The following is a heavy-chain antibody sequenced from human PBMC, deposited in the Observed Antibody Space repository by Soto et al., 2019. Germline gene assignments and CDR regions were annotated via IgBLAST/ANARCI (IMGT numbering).Heavy chain of an antibody. CDR1: GFTFSNYA. Sequence: EVQLLESGGGLVQPGGSLRLSCAASGFTFSNYAMSWVRQAPGKGLEWVSSISSSGGSTYYAESGKGRFTISRHNSNNTLYLPMNSLRAEDTAVYYCAKEACRDGYNVDYWGQGTLVTVSS. V-gene: IGHV3-23*01. CDR2: ISSSGGST. CDR3: AKEACRDGYNVDY. D-gene: IGHD5-12*01. J-gene: IGHJ4*02.